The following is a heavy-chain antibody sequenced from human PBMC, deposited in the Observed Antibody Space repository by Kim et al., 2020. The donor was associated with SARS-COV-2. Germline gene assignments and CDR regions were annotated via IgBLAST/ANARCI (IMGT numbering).Heavy chain of an antibody. J-gene: IGHJ4*02. D-gene: IGHD4-17*01. V-gene: IGHV3-23*01. CDR1: GFTFSSYA. Sequence: GGSLRLSCAASGFTFSSYAMSWVRQAPGKGLEWVSTIPGSGADTFYADSVKGRFTISRDNSKNTLYLQMNSLRAEDTAVYYCAKRNDYGGNSFDFWGQGTQVTVSS. CDR3: AKRNDYGGNSFDF. CDR2: IPGSGADT.